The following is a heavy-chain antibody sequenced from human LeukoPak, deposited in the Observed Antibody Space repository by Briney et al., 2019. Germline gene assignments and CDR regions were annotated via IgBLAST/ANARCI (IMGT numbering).Heavy chain of an antibody. V-gene: IGHV3-21*01. CDR2: NSSSSSYI. CDR1: GFTFSSYS. CDR3: ARAEYCSSTSCFRY. J-gene: IGHJ4*02. D-gene: IGHD2-2*01. Sequence: GGSLRLSCAASGFTFSSYSMNWVRQAPGKGLEWVSSNSSSSSYIYYADSVKGRFTISRDNAKNSLYLQMNSLRAEDTAVYYCARAEYCSSTSCFRYWGQGTLVTVSS.